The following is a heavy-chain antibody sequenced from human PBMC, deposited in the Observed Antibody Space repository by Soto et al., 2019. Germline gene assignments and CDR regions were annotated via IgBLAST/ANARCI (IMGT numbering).Heavy chain of an antibody. CDR3: ARDYYGYYGMDV. CDR1: GYSFTSYW. Sequence: RGESLKISCKGPGYSFTSYWISWVRQMPGKGLEWMGRIDPSDSYTNYSPSFQGHVTISADKSISTAYLQWSSLKASDTAMYYCARDYYGYYGMDVWGQGTTVTVSS. J-gene: IGHJ6*02. CDR2: IDPSDSYT. D-gene: IGHD1-26*01. V-gene: IGHV5-10-1*01.